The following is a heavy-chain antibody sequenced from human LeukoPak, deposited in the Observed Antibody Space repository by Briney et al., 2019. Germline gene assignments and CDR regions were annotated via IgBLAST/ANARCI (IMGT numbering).Heavy chain of an antibody. CDR3: AKSMVRGDNDAFDI. V-gene: IGHV3-33*06. CDR1: GFTFSSYG. CDR2: IWYDGSNK. D-gene: IGHD3-10*01. J-gene: IGHJ3*02. Sequence: GFLRLSCAASGFTFSSYGMHWVRQAPGKGLEWVAVIWYDGSNKYYADSVKGRFTISRDNSKNTLYLQMNSLRAEDTAVYYCAKSMVRGDNDAFDIWGQGTMVTVSS.